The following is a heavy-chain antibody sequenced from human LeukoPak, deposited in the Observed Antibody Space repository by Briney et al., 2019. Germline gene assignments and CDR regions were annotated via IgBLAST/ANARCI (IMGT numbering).Heavy chain of an antibody. D-gene: IGHD4-17*01. CDR1: GFTFSDYG. CDR3: ARGPTVITFNAFDV. V-gene: IGHV3-64*01. J-gene: IGHJ3*01. CDR2: ISSNGIYT. Sequence: GGSLRLSCAASGFTFSDYGMYWVRQAPGKGLEHVSGISSNGIYTYYANSVKGRFTISRDTSKNTLYLQMGSLRAEDMAVYYCARGPTVITFNAFDVWGQGTMVTVSS.